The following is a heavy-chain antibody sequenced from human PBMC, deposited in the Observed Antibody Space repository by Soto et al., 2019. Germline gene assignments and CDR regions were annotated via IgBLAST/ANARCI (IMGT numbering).Heavy chain of an antibody. CDR2: INHSGST. CDR3: ATGRGVRGVIITTYYYYGLDV. D-gene: IGHD3-10*01. CDR1: CGSFSGYY. V-gene: IGHV4-34*01. J-gene: IGHJ6*02. Sequence: SETLSLTCAVYCGSFSGYYWSWIRQPPGKGLEWIGEINHSGSTNYNPSLKSRVTISVDTSKNQFSLKLSSVSAADTAVYYCATGRGVRGVIITTYYYYGLDVWGQGTTVTVSS.